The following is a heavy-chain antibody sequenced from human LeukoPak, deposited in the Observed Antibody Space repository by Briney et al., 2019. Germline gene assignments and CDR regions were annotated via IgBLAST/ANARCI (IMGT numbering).Heavy chain of an antibody. V-gene: IGHV3-48*04. J-gene: IGHJ3*02. CDR1: GFTFSSYG. D-gene: IGHD3-9*01. Sequence: GGSLRLSCAASGFTFSSYGMHWVRQAPGKGLEWVSYISSSGSTIYYADSVKGRFTISRDNAKNSLYLQMNSLRAEDTAVYYCARKSPLGLTGPGRAFDIWGQGTMVTVSS. CDR2: ISSSGSTI. CDR3: ARKSPLGLTGPGRAFDI.